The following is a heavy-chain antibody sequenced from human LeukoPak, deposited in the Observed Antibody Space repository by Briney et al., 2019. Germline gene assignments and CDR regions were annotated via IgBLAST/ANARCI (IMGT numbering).Heavy chain of an antibody. D-gene: IGHD3-10*01. J-gene: IGHJ3*02. Sequence: PSETLSLTCSVSGDSITGYYWGWIRQPPGKGLEWIGNIYYTGNTCYNSSLKSRVTISLDTSKNQFSLTVISMTAADTAAYYCTRSDGYGLIRICGRGTMVTVSS. V-gene: IGHV4-39*07. CDR1: GDSITGYY. CDR2: IYYTGNT. CDR3: TRSDGYGLIRI.